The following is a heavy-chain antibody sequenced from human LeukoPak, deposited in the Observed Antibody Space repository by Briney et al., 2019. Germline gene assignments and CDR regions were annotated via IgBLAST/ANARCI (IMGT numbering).Heavy chain of an antibody. Sequence: PGGSLRLYCAASGFTFSRYSMNWVRQAPGKGLEWVSSITSSSSYIYYADSVKGRFTISRDNAKNSLYLQMNGLRAEDTAVYYCARDLSSGWSLDHWGQGTLVTVSS. CDR3: ARDLSSGWSLDH. CDR2: ITSSSSYI. D-gene: IGHD6-19*01. J-gene: IGHJ4*02. V-gene: IGHV3-21*01. CDR1: GFTFSRYS.